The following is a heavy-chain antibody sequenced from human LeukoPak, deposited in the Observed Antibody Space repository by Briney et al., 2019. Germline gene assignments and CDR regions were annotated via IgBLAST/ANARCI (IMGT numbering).Heavy chain of an antibody. D-gene: IGHD3-3*01. CDR2: IKQDGSEK. CDR1: GFTFSSYW. Sequence: GGSLRLSCAASGFTFSSYWMSWVRQAPGKGLEWVANIKQDGSEKYYVDSVKGRFTISRDNAKNSLYLQMNNLRAEDTAVYYCARDDYDFWSGYTFDYWGQGTLVTVSS. J-gene: IGHJ4*02. V-gene: IGHV3-7*01. CDR3: ARDDYDFWSGYTFDY.